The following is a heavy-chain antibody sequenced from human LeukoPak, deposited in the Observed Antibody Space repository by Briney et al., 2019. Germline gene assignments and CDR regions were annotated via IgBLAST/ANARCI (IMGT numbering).Heavy chain of an antibody. D-gene: IGHD3-22*01. J-gene: IGHJ3*02. CDR3: ATQTGSPIHDSGGSYYVWSAFEM. V-gene: IGHV1-69*13. CDR2: IIPIFGTL. Sequence: SVKVSCKASGGTFRNYAINWVRQAPGQGLEWMGGIIPIFGTLNYSQKFQGRVTITADESTNTAHMELSSLRSEDTAVYYCATQTGSPIHDSGGSYYVWSAFEMWGQGTMVTVSS. CDR1: GGTFRNYA.